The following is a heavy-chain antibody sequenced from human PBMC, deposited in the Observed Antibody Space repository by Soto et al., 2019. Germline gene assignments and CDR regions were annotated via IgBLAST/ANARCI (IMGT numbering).Heavy chain of an antibody. CDR1: GYTFTSYD. Sequence: ASVKVSCKASGYTFTSYDINWVRQATGQGLEWMGWMNPNSGNTGYAQKFQGRVTMTRNTSISTAYMELSSLRSEDTAVYYCASAVTNKPYYYYGMDVWGQGTTVTVSS. CDR2: MNPNSGNT. V-gene: IGHV1-8*01. D-gene: IGHD4-17*01. CDR3: ASAVTNKPYYYYGMDV. J-gene: IGHJ6*02.